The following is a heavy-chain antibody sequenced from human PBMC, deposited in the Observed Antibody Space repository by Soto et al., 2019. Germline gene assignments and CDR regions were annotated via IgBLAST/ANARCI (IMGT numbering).Heavy chain of an antibody. J-gene: IGHJ5*02. Sequence: LSLTCTVSGGSISSDNFYWSWIRQHPGKGLEWIGYIYYSGSTYYNPSLKSRVTISVDTSKNQFSLTLSSVTAADTAVYYCARLLTDNWFDPWGQGTLVTVSS. CDR1: GGSISSDNFY. CDR3: ARLLTDNWFDP. V-gene: IGHV4-31*03. D-gene: IGHD3-16*01. CDR2: IYYSGST.